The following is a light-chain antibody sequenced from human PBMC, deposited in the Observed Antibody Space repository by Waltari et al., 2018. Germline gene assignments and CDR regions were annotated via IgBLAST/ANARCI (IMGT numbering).Light chain of an antibody. V-gene: IGKV1-NL1*01. J-gene: IGKJ5*01. Sequence: DIQMTQSPSSLSASVGDRVTITCRASQGISNSLAWYQQKPGKAPKLLLYAASRLESGVPSRFSDSGSGTDYTLTISSLQPEDFATYYCQQYYSTPPVITFGQGTRLEIK. CDR3: QQYYSTPPVIT. CDR2: AAS. CDR1: QGISNS.